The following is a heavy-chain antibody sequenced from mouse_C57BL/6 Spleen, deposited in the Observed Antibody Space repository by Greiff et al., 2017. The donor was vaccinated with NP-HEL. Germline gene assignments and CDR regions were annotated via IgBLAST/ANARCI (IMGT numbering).Heavy chain of an antibody. V-gene: IGHV14-2*01. CDR3: ARSVSNPDY. Sequence: VQLQQSGAELVKPGASVKLSCTASGFTIKDYYMHWVKQRTEQGLEWIGRIAPEDGETKYAAKFQGKATITADTSSNTAYLQLSSLTSEDTAVYYCARSVSNPDYWGQGTTLTVSS. CDR2: IAPEDGET. D-gene: IGHD2-5*01. J-gene: IGHJ2*01. CDR1: GFTIKDYY.